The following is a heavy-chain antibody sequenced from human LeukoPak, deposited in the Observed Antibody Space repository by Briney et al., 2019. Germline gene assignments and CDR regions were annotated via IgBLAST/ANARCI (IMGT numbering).Heavy chain of an antibody. CDR3: ARGRGTSYFDY. J-gene: IGHJ4*02. CDR2: INHSGST. CDR1: SGSFSGYY. Sequence: SETLSLPCAVYSGSFSGYYWSWIPQPPGKGLEWIGEINHSGSTNYNPSLKSRVTISVDTSKKQFTLKLSAVTAAYTAVYYCARGRGTSYFDYWGQGTLVTVSS. V-gene: IGHV4-34*01.